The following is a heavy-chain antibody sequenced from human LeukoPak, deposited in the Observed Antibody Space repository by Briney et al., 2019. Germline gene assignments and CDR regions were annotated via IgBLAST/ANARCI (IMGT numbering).Heavy chain of an antibody. V-gene: IGHV5-51*01. CDR2: IYPGDSDT. J-gene: IGHJ4*02. Sequence: GESLKSSCKGSGYSFTTYWIGWVRQMPGKGLEWMGIIYPGDSDTRYSPSFQGQVTISVDKSISTAYLQWSSLKASDTAMYYCARARYCSGGSCYAEYWGQGTLVTVSS. CDR1: GYSFTTYW. D-gene: IGHD2-15*01. CDR3: ARARYCSGGSCYAEY.